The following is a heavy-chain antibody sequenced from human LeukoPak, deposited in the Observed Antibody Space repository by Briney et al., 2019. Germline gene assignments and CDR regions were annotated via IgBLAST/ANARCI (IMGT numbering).Heavy chain of an antibody. V-gene: IGHV4-34*01. Sequence: SETLSLTCAVYGGSFSGYYWSWIRQPPGKGLEWIGEINHSGSTNYNPSLKSRVTISVDTYKNQFSLKLSSVTAADTAVYYCAGTDYDILTGYLNWFDPWGQGTLVTVSS. CDR2: INHSGST. CDR1: GGSFSGYY. J-gene: IGHJ5*02. D-gene: IGHD3-9*01. CDR3: AGTDYDILTGYLNWFDP.